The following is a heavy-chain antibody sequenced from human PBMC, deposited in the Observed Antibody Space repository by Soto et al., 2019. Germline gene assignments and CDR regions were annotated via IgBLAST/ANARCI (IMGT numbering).Heavy chain of an antibody. CDR3: ARHPGGRGYYYGMDV. Sequence: QVQLVQPGAGVKKPGSSVKFSCKASGATFSSYAISGVRRAPGQGLEWMGGIFPTFGTANYAQKFQGRVTITADESTSTAYMELSSLRSEDTAVYYCARHPGGRGYYYGMDVWGQGTTVTVSS. J-gene: IGHJ6*02. CDR2: IFPTFGTA. CDR1: GATFSSYA. D-gene: IGHD2-15*01. V-gene: IGHV1-69*12.